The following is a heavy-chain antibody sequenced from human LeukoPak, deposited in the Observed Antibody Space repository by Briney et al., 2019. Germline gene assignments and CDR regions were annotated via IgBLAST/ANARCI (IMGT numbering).Heavy chain of an antibody. Sequence: SETLSLTCTVSGGSISSSSYYWGWIRQPPGKGLEWIGSIYYSGSTYYNPSLKSRVTISVDTSKNQFSLKLSSVTAADTAVYYCARMKLGYSYGPPDYYYYYMDVWGKGTTVTVSS. J-gene: IGHJ6*03. CDR1: GGSISSSSYY. CDR3: ARMKLGYSYGPPDYYYYYMDV. V-gene: IGHV4-39*07. D-gene: IGHD5-18*01. CDR2: IYYSGST.